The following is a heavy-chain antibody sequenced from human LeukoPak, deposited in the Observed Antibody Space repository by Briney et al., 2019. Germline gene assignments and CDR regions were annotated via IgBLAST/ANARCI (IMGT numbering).Heavy chain of an antibody. J-gene: IGHJ4*02. Sequence: PGGSLRLSCAASGFTFSSYAMSWVRQAPGKGLEWVSAISGSGGSTYYADSVKGRFTISRDNSKNTLYLQMNSLRAEGTAVYYCAKDGGWYGAAGYWGQGTLVTVSS. CDR2: ISGSGGST. D-gene: IGHD6-19*01. V-gene: IGHV3-23*01. CDR1: GFTFSSYA. CDR3: AKDGGWYGAAGY.